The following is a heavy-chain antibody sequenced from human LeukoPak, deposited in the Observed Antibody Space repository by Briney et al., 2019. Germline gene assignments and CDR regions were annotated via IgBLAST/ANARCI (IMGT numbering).Heavy chain of an antibody. Sequence: ASVKVSCKASGYTFTGYYIHWVRQAPGQGLEWMGRINPNSGGTNYAQKFQGRVTMTRDTSISTAYMELSRLRSDDTAVYYCAKDLNYGDGRWEFDPWGQGTLVTV. CDR2: INPNSGGT. D-gene: IGHD4-17*01. CDR1: GYTFTGYY. J-gene: IGHJ5*02. CDR3: AKDLNYGDGRWEFDP. V-gene: IGHV1-2*06.